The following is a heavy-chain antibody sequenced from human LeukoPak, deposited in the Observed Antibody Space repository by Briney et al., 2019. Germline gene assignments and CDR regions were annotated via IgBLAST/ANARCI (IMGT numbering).Heavy chain of an antibody. CDR1: GFMFSGSW. CDR3: AKGQTSRPTNLRFDP. CDR2: IKEDGSET. D-gene: IGHD1-14*01. V-gene: IGHV3-7*03. Sequence: GGSLRLSCAASGFMFSGSWMSWVRQAPGKGLERVANIKEDGSETYYADSVKGRLTISRDNSKNTLYLQMNSLRAEDTAVYYCAKGQTSRPTNLRFDPWGQGTLVTVSS. J-gene: IGHJ5*02.